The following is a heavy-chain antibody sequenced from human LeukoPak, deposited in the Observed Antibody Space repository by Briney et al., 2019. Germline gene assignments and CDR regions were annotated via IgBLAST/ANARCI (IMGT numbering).Heavy chain of an antibody. CDR2: IWYDGSNK. J-gene: IGHJ3*02. Sequence: GGSLRLSCAASGFTFSSYGMHWVRQAPGKGLEWVAVIWYDGSNKYYADSVKGRFTISRDNSKNTLYLQMNSLRAEDTAVYYCAKLGAIFGAEDAFDIWGQGTMVTVSS. D-gene: IGHD3-3*01. CDR1: GFTFSSYG. CDR3: AKLGAIFGAEDAFDI. V-gene: IGHV3-33*06.